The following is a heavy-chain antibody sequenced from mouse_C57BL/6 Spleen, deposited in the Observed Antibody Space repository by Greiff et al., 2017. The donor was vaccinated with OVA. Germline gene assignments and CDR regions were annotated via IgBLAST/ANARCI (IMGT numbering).Heavy chain of an antibody. Sequence: EVKLMESGGGLVKPGGSLKLSCAASGFTFSSYTMSWVRQTPEKRLEWVATISGGGGNTYYPDSVKGRFTISRDNAKNTLYLQMSSLRSEDTALYYCARRDGNRGAMDYWGQGTSVTVSS. CDR2: ISGGGGNT. V-gene: IGHV5-9*01. D-gene: IGHD2-1*01. J-gene: IGHJ4*01. CDR1: GFTFSSYT. CDR3: ARRDGNRGAMDY.